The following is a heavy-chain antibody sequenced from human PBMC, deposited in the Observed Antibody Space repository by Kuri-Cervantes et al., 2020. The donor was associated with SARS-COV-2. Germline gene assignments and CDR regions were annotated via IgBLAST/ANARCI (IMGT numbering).Heavy chain of an antibody. J-gene: IGHJ3*02. Sequence: GESLKISCAASGFTFDDYTMHWVRQAPGKGLEWVSLISWDGGSTYYADSVKGRFTISRDNSKNSLYLQMNSLRDEDTAVYYCARVQSYRYKNAFDIWGQGTMVTVSS. D-gene: IGHD1-1*01. CDR1: GFTFDDYT. CDR2: ISWDGGST. CDR3: ARVQSYRYKNAFDI. V-gene: IGHV3-43*01.